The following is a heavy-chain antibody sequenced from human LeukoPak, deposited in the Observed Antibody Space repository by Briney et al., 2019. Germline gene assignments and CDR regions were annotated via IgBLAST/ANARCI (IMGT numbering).Heavy chain of an antibody. CDR3: AREPPGY. CDR2: IYTNGGA. CDR1: GGSVTSGNYY. V-gene: IGHV4-61*02. Sequence: SETLSLTCTVSGGSVTSGNYYWNWIRQPAGKGLEWIGRIYTNGGASYNPSLKSRVTISIDASKSQFSLKLSSVTAADTAVYYCAREPPGYWGQGILVTVSS. J-gene: IGHJ4*02.